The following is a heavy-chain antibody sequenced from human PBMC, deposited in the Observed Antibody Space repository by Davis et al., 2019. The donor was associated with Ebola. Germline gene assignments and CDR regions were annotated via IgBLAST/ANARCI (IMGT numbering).Heavy chain of an antibody. CDR2: ISAYNGNT. Sequence: ASVKVSCKASGYTFTSYGISWVRQAPGQGLEWMGWISAYNGNTNYAQKLQGRVTMTTDTSTSTAYMELRSLRSDDTAVYYCARDGGIVVVPAAVGRYYFDYWGQGTLVTVSS. CDR3: ARDGGIVVVPAAVGRYYFDY. V-gene: IGHV1-18*01. CDR1: GYTFTSYG. J-gene: IGHJ4*02. D-gene: IGHD2-2*01.